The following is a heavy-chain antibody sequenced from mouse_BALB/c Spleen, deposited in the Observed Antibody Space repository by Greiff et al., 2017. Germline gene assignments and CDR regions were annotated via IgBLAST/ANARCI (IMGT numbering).Heavy chain of an antibody. CDR1: GYTFSSYW. D-gene: IGHD2-10*01. Sequence: QVQLQQSGAELMKPGASVKISCKATGYTFSSYWIEWVKQRPGHGLEWIGEILPGSGSTNYNEKFKGKATFTADTSSNTAYMQLSSLTSEDSAVYYCAREDEAYYGNYGRGYAMDYWGQGTSVTVSS. V-gene: IGHV1-9*01. J-gene: IGHJ4*01. CDR2: ILPGSGST. CDR3: AREDEAYYGNYGRGYAMDY.